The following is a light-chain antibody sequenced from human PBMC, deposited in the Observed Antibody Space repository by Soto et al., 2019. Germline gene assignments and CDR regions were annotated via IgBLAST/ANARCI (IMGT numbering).Light chain of an antibody. V-gene: IGLV1-44*01. Sequence: QSVLIQPPSASGTPGQRVTIFCSGSSSNIGSNTVNWYQQLPGLAPKLLNYNNNQRPSGVPDRFSGSKSGTSASLAISGLQSEDEADYCCATWDDTLNGWVFGGGTKLTVL. CDR3: ATWDDTLNGWV. J-gene: IGLJ3*02. CDR1: SSNIGSNT. CDR2: NNN.